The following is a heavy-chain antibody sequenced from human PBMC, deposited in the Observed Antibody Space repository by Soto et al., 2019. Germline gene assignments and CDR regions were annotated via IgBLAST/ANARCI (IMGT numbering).Heavy chain of an antibody. V-gene: IGHV3-48*01. D-gene: IGHD2-15*01. J-gene: IGHJ4*02. CDR1: GFTFSSYS. CDR2: ITSSSNSI. CDR3: ARDLGGWPDY. Sequence: GGSLRLSCAASGFTFSSYSMNWVRQAPGKGLEWVSYITSSSNSIYYADSVKGRFTISRDNAKNSLYLQMNSLRAEDTAVYYCARDLGGWPDYWGQGT.